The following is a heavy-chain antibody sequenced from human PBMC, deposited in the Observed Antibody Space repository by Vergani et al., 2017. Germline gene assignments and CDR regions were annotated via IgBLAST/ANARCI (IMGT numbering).Heavy chain of an antibody. Sequence: QVQLVQSGAEVKKPGASVKVSCKASGYTFTSYGISWVRQAPGQGLEWMGWISAYNGNTNYAQKLQGRVTMTTETSTGTAYMELRSLRSDDTAVYYCARVSGIVVVGEYYYGMDVWGQGTTVTVSS. V-gene: IGHV1-18*01. CDR3: ARVSGIVVVGEYYYGMDV. J-gene: IGHJ6*02. CDR2: ISAYNGNT. D-gene: IGHD3-22*01. CDR1: GYTFTSYG.